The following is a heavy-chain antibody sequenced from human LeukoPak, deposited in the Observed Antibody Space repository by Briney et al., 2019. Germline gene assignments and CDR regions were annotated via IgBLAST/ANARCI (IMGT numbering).Heavy chain of an antibody. D-gene: IGHD3-9*01. Sequence: SVKVSCKASGGTFSNYAISWVRQAPGQGLEWMGGIIPIFGTPNYAQKFQGRVTITADESTSTAYMELRSLRSDDTAVYYCARMILLLGDVLTVPPRGFDYWGQGTLVTVSS. J-gene: IGHJ4*02. CDR3: ARMILLLGDVLTVPPRGFDY. CDR2: IIPIFGTP. CDR1: GGTFSNYA. V-gene: IGHV1-69*01.